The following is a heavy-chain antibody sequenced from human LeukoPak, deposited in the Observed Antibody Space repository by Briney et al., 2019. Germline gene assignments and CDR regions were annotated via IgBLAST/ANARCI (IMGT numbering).Heavy chain of an antibody. CDR3: AREGFWSGYYRAY. D-gene: IGHD3-3*01. CDR2: IYSGGST. J-gene: IGHJ4*02. CDR1: GFTVSSNY. Sequence: GGSLRLSCAASGFTVSSNYMSWVRQAPGKGLEWVSVIYSGGSTYYADSVKGRFTISRDNSKNTLYLQMNSLRAEDTAVYYCAREGFWSGYYRAYWGQGTLVTVSS. V-gene: IGHV3-66*02.